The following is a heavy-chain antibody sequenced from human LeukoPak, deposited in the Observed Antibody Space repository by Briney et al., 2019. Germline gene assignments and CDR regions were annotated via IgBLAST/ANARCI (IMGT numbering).Heavy chain of an antibody. Sequence: GRSLRLSCAASGFTFSSYAMHWVRQAPGKGLEWVAVISYDGSNKYYADSVRGRFTISRDNSKNTLYLQMNSLIAEDTAVYCCARDRQLWLPDYYYYYGMDVWGKGTTVTVSS. V-gene: IGHV3-30*04. J-gene: IGHJ6*04. D-gene: IGHD5-18*01. CDR1: GFTFSSYA. CDR2: ISYDGSNK. CDR3: ARDRQLWLPDYYYYYGMDV.